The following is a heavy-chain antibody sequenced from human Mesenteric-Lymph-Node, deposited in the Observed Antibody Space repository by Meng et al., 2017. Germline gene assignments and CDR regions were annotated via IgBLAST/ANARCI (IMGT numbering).Heavy chain of an antibody. CDR1: GGSISSGDYY. CDR2: IYFSGST. CDR3: ARDRGNIGYDY. Sequence: QVQLQESGPGLVKPSQTLSLTCTVSGGSISSGDYYWSWIRQPPGKGLEWIGYIYFSGSTNYNPSLKSRVTISVDTSKNQFSLKLRSVTAADTAVYYCARDRGNIGYDYWGQGTLVTVSS. V-gene: IGHV4-61*08. D-gene: IGHD2/OR15-2a*01. J-gene: IGHJ4*02.